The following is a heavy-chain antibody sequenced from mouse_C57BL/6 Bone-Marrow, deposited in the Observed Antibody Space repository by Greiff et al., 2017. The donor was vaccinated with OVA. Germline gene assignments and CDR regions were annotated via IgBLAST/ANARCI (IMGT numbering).Heavy chain of an antibody. D-gene: IGHD2-1*01. V-gene: IGHV1-47*01. Sequence: QVQLQQSGAELVKPGASEKMSCKASGYTFTTYPIEWVKQNHGKSLEWIGNFHPYNDDTEYNEKFKNKATLTVEKSSSTVYLELSRLTSDDSSVYYCARGGNYWYYFDYWGQGTTLTVSS. J-gene: IGHJ2*01. CDR1: GYTFTTYP. CDR3: ARGGNYWYYFDY. CDR2: FHPYNDDT.